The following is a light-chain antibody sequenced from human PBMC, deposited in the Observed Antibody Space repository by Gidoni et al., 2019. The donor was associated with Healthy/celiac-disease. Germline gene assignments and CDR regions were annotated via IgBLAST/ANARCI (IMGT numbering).Light chain of an antibody. Sequence: DIQMTPSPSSLSASVGDRVTITCRASQSISSYLNWYQQKPGKAPKLLIYAASSLQCGVPSRFSGSGSGTDFTLTISSLQPEDFATYYCQQSHSTPLTFGPGTKVDIK. CDR1: QSISSY. CDR2: AAS. J-gene: IGKJ3*01. V-gene: IGKV1-39*01. CDR3: QQSHSTPLT.